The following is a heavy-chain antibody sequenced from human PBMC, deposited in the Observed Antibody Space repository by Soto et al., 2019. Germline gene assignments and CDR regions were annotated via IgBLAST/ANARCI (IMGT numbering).Heavy chain of an antibody. J-gene: IGHJ4*02. CDR3: VKDRSNTWAFDY. Sequence: QVQLVESGGGVVQPGRSLRLSCAAPGFTFSSDYMHWVRQAPGKGLEWVAVISSDGSNKYYTDSVKGRFTISRDNSKNTLFLQMNSLRAEDTAIYYCVKDRSNTWAFDYWGQGTLVTVSS. CDR1: GFTFSSDY. CDR2: ISSDGSNK. D-gene: IGHD1-26*01. V-gene: IGHV3-30*18.